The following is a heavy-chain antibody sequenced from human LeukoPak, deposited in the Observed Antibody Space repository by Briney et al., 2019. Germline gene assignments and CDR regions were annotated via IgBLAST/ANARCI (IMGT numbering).Heavy chain of an antibody. CDR1: GFTFSSYS. Sequence: GGSLRLSCAASGFTFSSYSMNWVRQAPGKGLEWVSAISGSGGSTYYADSVKGRFTISRDNSKNTLYLQMNSLRAEDTAVYYCAKDLGGLLNYFDYWGQGTLVTVSS. CDR2: ISGSGGST. J-gene: IGHJ4*02. V-gene: IGHV3-23*01. CDR3: AKDLGGLLNYFDY. D-gene: IGHD3-16*01.